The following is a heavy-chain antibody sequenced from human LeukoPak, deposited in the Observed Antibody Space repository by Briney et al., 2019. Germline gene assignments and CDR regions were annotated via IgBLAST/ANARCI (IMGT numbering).Heavy chain of an antibody. D-gene: IGHD3-22*01. Sequence: SETLSLTCAVSGGSISSYYWSWIRQPPGKGLEWIGYIYHSGSTNYNPSLKSRVTISVDTSKNQFSLKLSSVTAADTAVYYCARRVRPASSHYYDSSGYPNWFDPWGQGTLVTVSS. CDR2: IYHSGST. CDR3: ARRVRPASSHYYDSSGYPNWFDP. CDR1: GGSISSYY. V-gene: IGHV4-59*01. J-gene: IGHJ5*02.